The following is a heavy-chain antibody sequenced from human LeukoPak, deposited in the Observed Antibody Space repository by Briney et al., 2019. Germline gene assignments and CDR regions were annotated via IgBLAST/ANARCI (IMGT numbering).Heavy chain of an antibody. V-gene: IGHV3-30*04. CDR2: ISYDGSNK. Sequence: GGSLRLSCAASGFTFSSYAMHWVRQAPGKGLEWVAVISYDGSNKYYADSVKGRFTISRDNAKNSVHLQINRLRAEDTAVYYCARRGTIAVPVFWFDPWGQGTLVIVSS. J-gene: IGHJ5*02. D-gene: IGHD6-19*01. CDR1: GFTFSSYA. CDR3: ARRGTIAVPVFWFDP.